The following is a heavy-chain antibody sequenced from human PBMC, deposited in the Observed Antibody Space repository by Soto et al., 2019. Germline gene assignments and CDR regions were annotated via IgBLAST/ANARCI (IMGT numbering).Heavy chain of an antibody. Sequence: PRESLRLSCLGSVFTFSNFSINWVRQAPGKGLEWVSSISSRSDIYYADSLKGRFTISRDNAKNSVSLQMNSLRAEDTAVYCCAREYTAWPLAYGLDVWGQGTTVTVSS. CDR3: AREYTAWPLAYGLDV. CDR1: VFTFSNFS. CDR2: ISSRSDI. D-gene: IGHD2-2*02. J-gene: IGHJ6*02. V-gene: IGHV3-21*01.